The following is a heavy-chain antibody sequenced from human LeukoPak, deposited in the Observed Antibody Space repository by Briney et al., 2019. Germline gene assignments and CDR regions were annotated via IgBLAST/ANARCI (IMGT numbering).Heavy chain of an antibody. D-gene: IGHD6-19*01. CDR1: GFTFNNYA. J-gene: IGHJ4*02. CDR2: IFGSGGSA. V-gene: IGHV3-23*01. Sequence: GGSLRLSCAASGFTFNNYAMYWVRQAPGKGLECVSGIFGSGGSAHYADSVKGRFTISRDNSKNTVYLQMDSLRVEDTAVYYCGKTTTGYSSGRYPGWPVDYWGQGTLVTVSS. CDR3: GKTTTGYSSGRYPGWPVDY.